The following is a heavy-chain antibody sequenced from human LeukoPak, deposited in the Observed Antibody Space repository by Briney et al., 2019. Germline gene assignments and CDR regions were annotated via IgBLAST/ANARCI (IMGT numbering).Heavy chain of an antibody. J-gene: IGHJ4*02. D-gene: IGHD2-2*01. V-gene: IGHV3-48*03. CDR3: ARKYCSSTSCLFDC. CDR2: ISSSGSSI. Sequence: GGSLRLSCAASGFTFSSYEMNWVRQAPGKGLEWVSYISSSGSSIYYADSVKGRFTISRDNSKNSLYLQMNSLRAEDTAVYYCARKYCSSTSCLFDCWGQGTLVTVSS. CDR1: GFTFSSYE.